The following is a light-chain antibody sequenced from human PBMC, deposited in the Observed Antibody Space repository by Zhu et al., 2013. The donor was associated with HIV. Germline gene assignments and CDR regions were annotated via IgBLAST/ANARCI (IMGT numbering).Light chain of an antibody. Sequence: DVVMTQSPLSLPVTLGQPASISCRSSQSLLHSNGYHYLDWYLLKPGQPPQLLIYLGSNRASGVPARFSGSGTGTDFTLKISRVEAEDVGFYFCMQAFQNPPTFGGGTRVEIK. CDR2: LGS. V-gene: IGKV2-28*01. CDR3: MQAFQNPPT. CDR1: QSLLHSNGYHY. J-gene: IGKJ4*01.